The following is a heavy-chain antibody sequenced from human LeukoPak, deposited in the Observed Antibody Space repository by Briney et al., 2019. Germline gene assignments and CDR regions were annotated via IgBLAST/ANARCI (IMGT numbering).Heavy chain of an antibody. J-gene: IGHJ4*02. CDR3: ARELDIEAPLSYDFDGKVGDYDSSDNRSPPHLFDY. D-gene: IGHD3-22*01. V-gene: IGHV3-30-3*01. Sequence: PGGSLRLSCAASGFTFSSYAMPWVRQAPGKGLEWVAVISYDGSNKYYADSVKGRFTTSRDNSKNTLYLQMNSLRAEDTAVYYCARELDIEAPLSYDFDGKVGDYDSSDNRSPPHLFDYWGQGTLVTVSS. CDR1: GFTFSSYA. CDR2: ISYDGSNK.